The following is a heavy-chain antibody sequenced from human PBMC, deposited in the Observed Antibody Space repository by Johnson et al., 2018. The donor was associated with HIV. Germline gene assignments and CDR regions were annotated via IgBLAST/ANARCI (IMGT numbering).Heavy chain of an antibody. V-gene: IGHV3-30*02. CDR2: IRYDGSNK. Sequence: QVQLVESGGGVVQPGGSLRLSCAASGFTFSSYAMPWVRQAPGKGLEWVAFIRYDGSNKYYANSVKGRLTISRDNSKNTLYLQMTSLRADDTAVYYCVRPFQWLDAFDIWGQGTMVTVSS. J-gene: IGHJ3*02. CDR3: VRPFQWLDAFDI. CDR1: GFTFSSYA. D-gene: IGHD6-19*01.